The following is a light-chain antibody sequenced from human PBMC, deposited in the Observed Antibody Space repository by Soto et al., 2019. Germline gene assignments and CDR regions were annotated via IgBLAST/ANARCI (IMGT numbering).Light chain of an antibody. CDR3: QQYDNLPIT. Sequence: ETQMTQSPSARCTPVGEGVSLTCQASQDISNYLNWYQQKPGKAPKLLIYDASNLETGVPSRFSGSGSGTDFTFTISSLQPEDIATYYCQQYDNLPITFGKGTQLEIK. CDR1: QDISNY. V-gene: IGKV1-33*01. J-gene: IGKJ5*01. CDR2: DAS.